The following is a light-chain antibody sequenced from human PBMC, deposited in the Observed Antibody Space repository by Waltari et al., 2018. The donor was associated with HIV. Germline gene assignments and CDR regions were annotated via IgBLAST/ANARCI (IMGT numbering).Light chain of an antibody. J-gene: IGLJ1*01. CDR3: QSADSSGTYPDV. CDR1: ALPKQY. V-gene: IGLV3-25*03. Sequence: SYELTQPPSVSVSPGQTARITCSGDALPKQYAYWYQQKPGQAPVLVIYKDNERPSGSPERCSGSSSGTTVTLTISGVQTEDEADYYCQSADSSGTYPDVFGTGTKVTVL. CDR2: KDN.